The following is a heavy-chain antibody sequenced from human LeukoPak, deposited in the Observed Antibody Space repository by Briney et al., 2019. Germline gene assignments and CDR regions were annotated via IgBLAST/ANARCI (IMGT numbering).Heavy chain of an antibody. Sequence: PSETLSPTCAVYGGSFSGYYWSWIRQPPGKGLEWIGYIYYSGSTNYNPSLKSRVTISVDTSKNQFSLKLSSVTAADTAVYYCARDNIVAVPAAISLYYYYYYMDVWGKGTTVTVSS. J-gene: IGHJ6*03. CDR2: IYYSGST. V-gene: IGHV4-59*01. CDR3: ARDNIVAVPAAISLYYYYYYMDV. CDR1: GGSFSGYY. D-gene: IGHD2-2*01.